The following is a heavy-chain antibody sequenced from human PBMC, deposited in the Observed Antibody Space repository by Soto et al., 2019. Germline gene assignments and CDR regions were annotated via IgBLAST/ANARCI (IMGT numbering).Heavy chain of an antibody. CDR3: AREKITGLFEY. J-gene: IGHJ4*02. CDR2: IYHSGNT. V-gene: IGHV4-30-2*01. Sequence: SCIRQQPGKGLEWIGHIYHSGNTNYNPSLKSRVIISVDRSKNQFSLKLTSVTAADTAVYYCAREKITGLFEYWGQGTLDTVSS. D-gene: IGHD3-10*01.